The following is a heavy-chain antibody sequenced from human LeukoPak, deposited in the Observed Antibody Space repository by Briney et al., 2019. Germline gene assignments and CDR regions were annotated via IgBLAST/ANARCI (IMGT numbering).Heavy chain of an antibody. CDR2: ISAYNGNT. D-gene: IGHD6-6*01. J-gene: IGHJ5*02. Sequence: GASMKVSCKTSGYTFTSYGISWVRQAPGQGLEWMGWISAYNGNTNYAQKLQGRVTMTTDTSTSTAYMELRSLRSDDTAVYYCARVNILEVYNWFDPWGQGTLVTVSS. CDR3: ARVNILEVYNWFDP. V-gene: IGHV1-18*01. CDR1: GYTFTSYG.